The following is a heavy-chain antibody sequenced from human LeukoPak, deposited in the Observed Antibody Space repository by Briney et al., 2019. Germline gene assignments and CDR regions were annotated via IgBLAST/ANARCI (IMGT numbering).Heavy chain of an antibody. V-gene: IGHV3-30-3*01. CDR1: GFTFSSYA. CDR3: ASSTVTHDAFDI. J-gene: IGHJ3*02. CDR2: ISYDGSNK. Sequence: QAGGSLRLSCAASGFTFSSYAMHWVRQAPGKGLEWVAVISYDGSNKYYADSVKGRFTISRDNSKNTLYLQMNSLRAEDTAVYYCASSTVTHDAFDIWGQGAMVTVSS. D-gene: IGHD4-17*01.